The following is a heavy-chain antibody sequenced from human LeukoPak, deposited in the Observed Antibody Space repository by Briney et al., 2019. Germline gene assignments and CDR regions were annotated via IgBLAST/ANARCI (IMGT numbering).Heavy chain of an antibody. V-gene: IGHV4-30-2*01. J-gene: IGHJ3*02. Sequence: SETLSLTCTVSGGSISSGGYSWRWIRQPRGRGLEWIGYIYHSGSTYDNPSLKSRVTISVDRSKNQFSLKLSSVTAADTAVYYCTKGDKGAFDIWGQGTMVTVSS. CDR1: GGSISSGGYS. CDR2: IYHSGST. CDR3: TKGDKGAFDI. D-gene: IGHD5-24*01.